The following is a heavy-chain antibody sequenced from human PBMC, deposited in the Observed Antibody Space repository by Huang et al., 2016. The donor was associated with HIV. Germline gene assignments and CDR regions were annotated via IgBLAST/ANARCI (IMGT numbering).Heavy chain of an antibody. V-gene: IGHV1-69*13. Sequence: QVQLVQSGAEVKTPGSSVKVSCKASGGTFSKYAISWVRQAPGQGLEWLGGISPIFGTPNYARKFQGRVTITADDSTSTTYVEVSSLRSEDTALYYCARGQLGSYGDYDVLYWGQGTLVTVSS. CDR2: ISPIFGTP. D-gene: IGHD4-17*01. J-gene: IGHJ4*02. CDR1: GGTFSKYA. CDR3: ARGQLGSYGDYDVLY.